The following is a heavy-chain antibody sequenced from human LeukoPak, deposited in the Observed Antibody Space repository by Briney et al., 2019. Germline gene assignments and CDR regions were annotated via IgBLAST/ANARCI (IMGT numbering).Heavy chain of an antibody. D-gene: IGHD1-26*01. J-gene: IGHJ4*02. CDR3: ARSAGNYYDLFDH. V-gene: IGHV4-61*01. CDR2: IYYSGST. Sequence: PSETLSLTCTVSGGSISSSSYYWSWIRQPPGKGLEWIGYIYYSGSTNYNPSLKSRVTISVDTSKSQFSLKLTSVTAADTAVYYCARSAGNYYDLFDHWGQGTLVTVSS. CDR1: GGSISSSSYY.